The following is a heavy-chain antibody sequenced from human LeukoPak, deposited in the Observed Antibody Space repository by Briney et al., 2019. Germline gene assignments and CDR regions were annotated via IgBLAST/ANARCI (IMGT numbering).Heavy chain of an antibody. J-gene: IGHJ4*02. CDR3: AKGGNSS. Sequence: HAGGSLRLSCAASGFTFSSYAMHWVRQAPGKGLEWVAVISYDGSNKYYADSVKGRFTISRDNSKNTLYLQMNSLRAEDTAVYYCAKGGNSSWGQGTLVTVSS. D-gene: IGHD6-13*01. CDR1: GFTFSSYA. V-gene: IGHV3-30-3*01. CDR2: ISYDGSNK.